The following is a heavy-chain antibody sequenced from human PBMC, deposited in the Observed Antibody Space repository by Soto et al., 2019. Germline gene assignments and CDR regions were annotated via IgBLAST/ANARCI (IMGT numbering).Heavy chain of an antibody. J-gene: IGHJ6*02. D-gene: IGHD6-13*01. CDR2: IYYSGST. Sequence: QVQLQESGPGPVKPSQTLSLTCTVSGGSISSGGYYWSWIRQHPGKGLEWIGYIYYSGSTYYNPSLKSRVTISVDTSKNQFSLKLSSVTAADTAVYYCARADGAAAGTDYYYYGMDVWGQGTTVTVSS. V-gene: IGHV4-31*03. CDR3: ARADGAAAGTDYYYYGMDV. CDR1: GGSISSGGYY.